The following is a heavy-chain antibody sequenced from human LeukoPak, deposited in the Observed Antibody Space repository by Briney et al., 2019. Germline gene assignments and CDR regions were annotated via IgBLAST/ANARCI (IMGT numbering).Heavy chain of an antibody. D-gene: IGHD5-24*01. CDR2: FYTSGNT. Sequence: SETLSLTCSVSATSITPYSWSWIRQPPGRGLEWIGYFYTSGNTHQNPSLKSRVTMSIDASKNQFSLRLSSMTAADPAVYYCARHRAEMATITDDTFDMWGQGTMVTVSS. V-gene: IGHV4-4*09. J-gene: IGHJ3*02. CDR3: ARHRAEMATITDDTFDM. CDR1: ATSITPYS.